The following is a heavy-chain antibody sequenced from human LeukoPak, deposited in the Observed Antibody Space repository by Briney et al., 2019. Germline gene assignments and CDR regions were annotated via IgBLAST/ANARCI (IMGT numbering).Heavy chain of an antibody. V-gene: IGHV4-59*12. J-gene: IGHJ4*02. CDR2: IYYSGST. CDR3: ARDKCSSTSCYRIFPFDY. Sequence: SETLSLTCTVSGGSISSYYWSWIRQHPGKGLEWIGYIYYSGSTNYNPSLKSRVTISVDTSKNQFSLKLSSVTAADTAVYYCARDKCSSTSCYRIFPFDYWGQGTLVTVSS. CDR1: GGSISSYY. D-gene: IGHD2-2*02.